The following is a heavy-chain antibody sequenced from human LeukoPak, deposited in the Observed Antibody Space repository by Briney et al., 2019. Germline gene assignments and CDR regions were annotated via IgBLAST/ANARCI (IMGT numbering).Heavy chain of an antibody. CDR2: ISSSSSYI. J-gene: IGHJ6*03. Sequence: PGGSLRLSCAASGFTFGSYSMNWVRQAPGKGLEWVSSISSSSSYIYYADSVKGRFTISRDNAKNSLYLQMNSLRAEDTAVYYCARDIYGRYYMDVWGKGTTVTVSS. D-gene: IGHD4-17*01. CDR1: GFTFGSYS. V-gene: IGHV3-21*01. CDR3: ARDIYGRYYMDV.